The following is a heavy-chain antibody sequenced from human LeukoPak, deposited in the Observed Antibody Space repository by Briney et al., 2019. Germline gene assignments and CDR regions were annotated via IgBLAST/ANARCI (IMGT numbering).Heavy chain of an antibody. Sequence: GGSLRLSCAASGFTFSTYAMHWVRQAPGKGLEYVSAISNNGGSTYYANSVKGRFTISRDNSKNTLYLQMSSLRVDDTAVYYCAKGSYHYNSETYYHPNDYWGQGTLVTVSS. CDR1: GFTFSTYA. CDR3: AKGSYHYNSETYYHPNDY. J-gene: IGHJ4*02. V-gene: IGHV3-64*01. D-gene: IGHD3-10*01. CDR2: ISNNGGST.